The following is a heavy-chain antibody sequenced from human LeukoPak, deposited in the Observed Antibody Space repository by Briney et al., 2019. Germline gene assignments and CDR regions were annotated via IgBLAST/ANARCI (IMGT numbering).Heavy chain of an antibody. CDR2: ISSSSSYI. CDR3: ARDRYCSGGSCCPHYGMDV. Sequence: GGSLRLSCAASGFTFSSYSMNWVHQAPGKGLEWISSISSSSSYIYYADSVKGRFTISRDNAKNSLYLQMNSLRAEDTAVYYCARDRYCSGGSCCPHYGMDVWGQGTTVTVSS. D-gene: IGHD2-15*01. V-gene: IGHV3-21*01. J-gene: IGHJ6*02. CDR1: GFTFSSYS.